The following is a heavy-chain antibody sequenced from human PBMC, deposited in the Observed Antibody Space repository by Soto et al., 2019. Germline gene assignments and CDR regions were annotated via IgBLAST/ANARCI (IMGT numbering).Heavy chain of an antibody. CDR2: IYYSGST. CDR1: GGSISSYY. J-gene: IGHJ6*02. Sequence: PSETLSLTCTVSGGSISSYYWSWIRQPPGKGLEWIGYIYYSGSTNYNPSLKSRVTISVDTSKNQFSLKLSSVTAADTAVYYCARSSYDFWSGYYAFYYYGMDVWGQGTTVTVSS. D-gene: IGHD3-3*01. CDR3: ARSSYDFWSGYYAFYYYGMDV. V-gene: IGHV4-59*01.